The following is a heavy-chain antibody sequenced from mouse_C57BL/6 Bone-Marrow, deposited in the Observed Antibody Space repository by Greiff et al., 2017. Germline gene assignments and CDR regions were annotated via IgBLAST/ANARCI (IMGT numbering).Heavy chain of an antibody. J-gene: IGHJ3*01. Sequence: VQLQQPGAELVMPGASVKLSYKASGYTFTSYWMHWVKQRPGQGLEWIGEIDPSDSYTNYNQKFKGKSTLTVDKSSSTAYMQLSSLTSEDSAVYYCARDYDYSWFAYWGQGTLVTVSA. CDR2: IDPSDSYT. CDR3: ARDYDYSWFAY. CDR1: GYTFTSYW. V-gene: IGHV1-69*01. D-gene: IGHD2-4*01.